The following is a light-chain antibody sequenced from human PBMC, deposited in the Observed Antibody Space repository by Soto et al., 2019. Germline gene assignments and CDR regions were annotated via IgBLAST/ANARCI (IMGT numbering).Light chain of an antibody. Sequence: QSALTQPPSASGSPGQSVTISCTGTSSDVGGYNYVSWYQQHPGKAPKLMIYEVSKRPSGVPDRFSGSKSGNTASLTISGLQGEDEADYYCSAYTVSRTYVFGTGTKVTVI. CDR2: EVS. V-gene: IGLV2-8*01. CDR1: SSDVGGYNY. CDR3: SAYTVSRTYV. J-gene: IGLJ1*01.